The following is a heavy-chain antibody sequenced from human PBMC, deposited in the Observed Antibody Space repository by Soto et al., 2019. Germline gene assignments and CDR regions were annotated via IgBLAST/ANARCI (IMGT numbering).Heavy chain of an antibody. CDR3: ARDAAIGMNDY. Sequence: ASVKVSCKASGYTFTSYGISWVRQAPGQGLEWMGWISAYNGNTKYAQNLQGRVTMTTDTSTSTAYMELRSLRSDDTAVYYCARDAAIGMNDYWGQGTLVTVSS. CDR2: ISAYNGNT. V-gene: IGHV1-18*01. D-gene: IGHD1-20*01. CDR1: GYTFTSYG. J-gene: IGHJ4*02.